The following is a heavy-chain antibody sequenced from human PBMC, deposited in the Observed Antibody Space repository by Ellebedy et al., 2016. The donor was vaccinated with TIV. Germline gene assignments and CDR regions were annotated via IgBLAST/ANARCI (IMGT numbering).Heavy chain of an antibody. Sequence: GESLKISCAASGFTFSGYTMSWVRRAPGRGLEWVSYISSSSTYIFYADSVKGRFTISRGNAKNSLYLQMNSLRAEDTAVYYCARGRSFNWGQGTLVTVSS. CDR1: GFTFSGYT. V-gene: IGHV3-21*04. CDR2: ISSSSTYI. J-gene: IGHJ4*02. D-gene: IGHD3-10*01. CDR3: ARGRSFN.